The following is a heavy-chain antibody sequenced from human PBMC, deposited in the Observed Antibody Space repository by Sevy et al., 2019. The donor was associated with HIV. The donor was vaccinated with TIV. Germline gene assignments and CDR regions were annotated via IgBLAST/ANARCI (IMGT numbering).Heavy chain of an antibody. D-gene: IGHD3-3*01. Sequence: GGSLRLSCAASGFSVSTNYMSWVRQAPGKGLEWVSAISGSGGSTYYADSVKGRFTISRDNSKNTLYLQMNSLRAEDTAVYYCAKTPYYDFWSGPSGYYYGMDVWGQGTTVTVSS. V-gene: IGHV3-23*01. CDR1: GFSVSTNY. CDR3: AKTPYYDFWSGPSGYYYGMDV. CDR2: ISGSGGST. J-gene: IGHJ6*02.